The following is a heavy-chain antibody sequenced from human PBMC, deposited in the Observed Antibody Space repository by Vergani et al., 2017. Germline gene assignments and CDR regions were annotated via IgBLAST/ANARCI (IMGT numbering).Heavy chain of an antibody. J-gene: IGHJ4*02. CDR3: DTDYHDY. CDR2: IRSKNDGGTA. Sequence: VQLVESGGGVVQPGRSLRLSCAASGFTFSSYAMHWVRQAPGKGLEWIGRIRSKNDGGTADYAAPLKGRFTISRDDSKDSAFLLVNNLKTEDTAVYFCDTDYHDYWGQGTLVTVSS. D-gene: IGHD2-8*02. V-gene: IGHV3-15*01. CDR1: GFTFSSYA.